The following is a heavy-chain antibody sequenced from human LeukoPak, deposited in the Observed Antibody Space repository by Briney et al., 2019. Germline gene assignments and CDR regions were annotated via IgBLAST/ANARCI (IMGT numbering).Heavy chain of an antibody. CDR2: INPSGGGT. V-gene: IGHV1-46*01. CDR3: ARSQLKFDYFDY. D-gene: IGHD2-2*01. J-gene: IGHJ4*02. CDR1: GYTFTSYY. Sequence: ASVKVSFKASGYTFTSYYMHLVRQAPAQGLGWMGVINPSGGGTSYAQEFQGRVTMTRDTSTNTVYMELSSLRSEDTAVYYCARSQLKFDYFDYWGQGTLVTVSS.